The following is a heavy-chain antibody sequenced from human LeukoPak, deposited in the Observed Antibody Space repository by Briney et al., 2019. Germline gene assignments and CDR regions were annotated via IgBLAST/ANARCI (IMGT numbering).Heavy chain of an antibody. Sequence: PSETLSLTCTVSGVSINSNYYSWGWIRQPPGKGLEWIGSVAYSGSTFHNPSLKSRLSIYSDTSKNQFSLKLSSVTAADTAVYYCARCTLHTYDFWSGYSYGMDVWGQGTTVTVSS. D-gene: IGHD3-3*01. CDR3: ARCTLHTYDFWSGYSYGMDV. J-gene: IGHJ6*02. CDR1: GVSINSNYYS. V-gene: IGHV4-39*01. CDR2: VAYSGST.